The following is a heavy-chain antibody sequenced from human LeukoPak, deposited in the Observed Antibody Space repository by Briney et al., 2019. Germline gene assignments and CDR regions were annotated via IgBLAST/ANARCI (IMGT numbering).Heavy chain of an antibody. CDR3: ASSDGNYDILTGYMGFDY. CDR1: GGSISSYY. D-gene: IGHD3-9*01. V-gene: IGHV4-59*01. CDR2: IYYSGST. Sequence: KSSETLSLICTVSGGSISSYYWSWIRQPPGKGLEWIGYIYYSGSTNYNPSLKSRVTISVDTSKNQFSLKLSSVTAADTAVYYCASSDGNYDILTGYMGFDYWGQGTLVTVSS. J-gene: IGHJ4*02.